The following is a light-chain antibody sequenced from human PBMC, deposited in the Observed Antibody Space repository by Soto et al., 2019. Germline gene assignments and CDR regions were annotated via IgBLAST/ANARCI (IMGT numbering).Light chain of an antibody. Sequence: DIQMTQSPSSLSASVGDRVTITCRASQSISSYLNWYQQKPGKAPKLLIYAASSLQSGVPSRFSGSGSATDFTLTISSLQPEDFATYYCQQSYRTPPITFGQGTRLEI. J-gene: IGKJ5*01. CDR2: AAS. V-gene: IGKV1-39*01. CDR1: QSISSY. CDR3: QQSYRTPPIT.